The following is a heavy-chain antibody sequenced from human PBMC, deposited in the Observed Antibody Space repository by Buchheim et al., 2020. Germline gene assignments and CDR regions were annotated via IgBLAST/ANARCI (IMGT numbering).Heavy chain of an antibody. V-gene: IGHV3-7*01. D-gene: IGHD5-18*01. CDR2: IKQDGSEK. CDR3: ARGWIQLWFGYYGMDV. J-gene: IGHJ6*02. CDR1: GFTFSSYW. Sequence: EVQLVESGGGLVQPGGSLRLSCAASGFTFSSYWMSWVRQAPGKGLEWVANIKQDGSEKYYVDSVKGRFTISRDNAKNSLSLQMNSLRAEDTAVYYCARGWIQLWFGYYGMDVWGQGTT.